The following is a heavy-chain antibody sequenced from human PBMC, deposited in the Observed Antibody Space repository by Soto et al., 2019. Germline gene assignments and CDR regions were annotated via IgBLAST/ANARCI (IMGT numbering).Heavy chain of an antibody. J-gene: IGHJ4*02. CDR1: GFTFNTYA. Sequence: EVQLLESGGALEQPGGSLGLSCAASGFTFNTYAMSWVRQAPGQGLEWVSAITGSGDSTFHADSVKGRFTISRDNSKNTLYLQMNSLRAEDTAVYYCAKGSRTSRPYYFDCWGQGTLVTVSS. CDR2: ITGSGDST. CDR3: AKGSRTSRPYYFDC. D-gene: IGHD2-2*01. V-gene: IGHV3-23*01.